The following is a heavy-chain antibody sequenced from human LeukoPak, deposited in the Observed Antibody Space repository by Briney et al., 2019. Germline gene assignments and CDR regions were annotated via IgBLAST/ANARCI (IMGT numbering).Heavy chain of an antibody. CDR1: GGSINSYY. D-gene: IGHD6-13*01. J-gene: IGHJ4*02. CDR2: IYSSGST. V-gene: IGHV4-59*01. Sequence: SEPLSLTCTVSGGSINSYYWNWIRQPPGQGLEWIGFIYSSGSTNYNPSLQSRVAITVDTSKNHFSLKLGSVTAADTAVYYCARGGSSSWRIGYYFDYWGQGTLVTVSS. CDR3: ARGGSSSWRIGYYFDY.